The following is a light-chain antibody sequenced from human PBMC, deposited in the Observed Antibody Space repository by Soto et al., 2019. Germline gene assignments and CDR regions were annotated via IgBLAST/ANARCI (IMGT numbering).Light chain of an antibody. CDR1: SSDVGAYNY. V-gene: IGLV2-14*03. CDR2: VVN. CDR3: SSWTSGATYV. Sequence: QSVLTQPASVSGSPGQSITISCAGTSSDVGAYNYVSWYQHHPGKAPKLMFYVVNNRPSGVSNRFSGSKSGNTASLTISGLQAEDEADYYCSSWTSGATYVFGSGTKVTVL. J-gene: IGLJ1*01.